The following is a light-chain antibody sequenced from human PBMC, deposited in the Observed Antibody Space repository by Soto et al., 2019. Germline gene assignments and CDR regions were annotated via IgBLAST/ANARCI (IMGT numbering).Light chain of an antibody. CDR3: QQYNNWPRT. Sequence: EIVMTQSPATLSVSPGERATLSCRASQSVSSNLAWYQQKPGQAPRLLLYGASTRATGIPARFSGSGSGTEFTLTISSLQSEDFAVYYCQQYNNWPRTFGLGTKVEIK. J-gene: IGKJ1*01. CDR2: GAS. CDR1: QSVSSN. V-gene: IGKV3-15*01.